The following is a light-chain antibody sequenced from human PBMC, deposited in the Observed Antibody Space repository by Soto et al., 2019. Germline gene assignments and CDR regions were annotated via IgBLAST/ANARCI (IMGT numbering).Light chain of an antibody. CDR3: QQYDNLLEA. Sequence: DIQMTQSPSSLSASVGDRVTITCQASQDISNYLNWYQQKPGKAPKLLIYDASNLETGVPSRFSGSGSGTDFTFTISSLQPEDIATYYCQQYDNLLEAFGQETRLEIK. CDR2: DAS. CDR1: QDISNY. J-gene: IGKJ5*01. V-gene: IGKV1-33*01.